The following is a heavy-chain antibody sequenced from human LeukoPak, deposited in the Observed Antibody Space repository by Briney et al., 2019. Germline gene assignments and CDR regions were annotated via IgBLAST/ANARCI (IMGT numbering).Heavy chain of an antibody. CDR1: GESLNDYY. J-gene: IGHJ4*02. CDR3: AKRNYYDSSGYYCDY. D-gene: IGHD3-22*01. V-gene: IGHV3-23*01. Sequence: ETLSLTCAVHGESLNDYYWSWIRQSPGKGLEWVSAIGGGGVSTFYADSVKGRFTISRDNSKNTLYLQMNSLRAEDTAVYYCAKRNYYDSSGYYCDYWGQGTLVTVSS. CDR2: IGGGGVST.